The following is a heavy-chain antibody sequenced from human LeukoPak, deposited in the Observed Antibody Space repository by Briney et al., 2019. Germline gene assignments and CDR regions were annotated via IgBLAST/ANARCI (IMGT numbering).Heavy chain of an antibody. CDR2: INHSGST. Sequence: KSSETLSLTCAVYGGSFSGYYWSWIRQPPGKGLEWIGEINHSGSTNYNPSLKSRVTISVDTSKNQFSLKLSSVTAADTAVYYCARGHYYDSSGYYNWFDPWGQGTLVTVSS. D-gene: IGHD3-22*01. CDR3: ARGHYYDSSGYYNWFDP. CDR1: GGSFSGYY. V-gene: IGHV4-34*01. J-gene: IGHJ5*02.